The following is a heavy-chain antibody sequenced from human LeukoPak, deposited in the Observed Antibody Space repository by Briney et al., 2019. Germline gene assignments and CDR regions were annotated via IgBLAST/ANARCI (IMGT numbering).Heavy chain of an antibody. D-gene: IGHD3-10*01. J-gene: IGHJ4*02. V-gene: IGHV3-7*05. CDR1: GFTFSSYW. CDR3: ARVLTSGGSGTYYTYYFDY. CDR2: INQDGSEK. Sequence: GGSLRLSCVASGFTFSSYWMAWVRQAPGKGVDWVANINQDGSEKNSVDSVKGRFAISRDNAKNSLFLQMCSLRAEDTAVYYCARVLTSGGSGTYYTYYFDYWGQGTLVTVTS.